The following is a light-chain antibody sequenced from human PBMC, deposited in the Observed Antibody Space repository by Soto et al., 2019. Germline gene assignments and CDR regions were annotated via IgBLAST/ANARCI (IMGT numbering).Light chain of an antibody. CDR3: QQHSHWPPWT. Sequence: EVVLTQSPATLSLSPGDRATLSCRASENVRTLVDWYQQKPGQAPRLLIYGASNRTTGIPARFSGSGSGTDFTLTISNLEPEDFAVYYCQQHSHWPPWTFGQGTRVHIQ. CDR2: GAS. CDR1: ENVRTL. V-gene: IGKV3-11*01. J-gene: IGKJ1*01.